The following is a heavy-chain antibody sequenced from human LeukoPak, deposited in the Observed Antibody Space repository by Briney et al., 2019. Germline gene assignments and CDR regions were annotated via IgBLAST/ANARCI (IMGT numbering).Heavy chain of an antibody. CDR3: ARTLSRWDPFDY. CDR1: GGSISSSSYY. D-gene: IGHD1-26*01. V-gene: IGHV4-39*07. CDR2: IYYSGST. Sequence: SETLSLTCTVSGGSISSSSYYWGWIRQPPGKGLEWIGNIYYSGSTYYNPSLKSRVIISLDTSKNQFSLKLSSVTAADTAVYYCARTLSRWDPFDYWGQGTLVTVSS. J-gene: IGHJ4*02.